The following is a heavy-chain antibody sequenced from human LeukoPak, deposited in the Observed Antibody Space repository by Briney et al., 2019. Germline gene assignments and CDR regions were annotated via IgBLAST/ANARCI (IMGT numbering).Heavy chain of an antibody. V-gene: IGHV3-30*02. J-gene: IGHJ4*02. D-gene: IGHD3-10*01. CDR2: IRYDGSNK. CDR1: GFTFSSYG. CDR3: ARDRPWVTMVRGIDY. Sequence: GGSLRLSCAASGFTFSSYGMHWVRQAPGKGLEWVAFIRYDGSNKYYADSVKGRFTISRDNSKNTLYLQMNSLRAEDTAVYYCARDRPWVTMVRGIDYWGQGTLVTVSS.